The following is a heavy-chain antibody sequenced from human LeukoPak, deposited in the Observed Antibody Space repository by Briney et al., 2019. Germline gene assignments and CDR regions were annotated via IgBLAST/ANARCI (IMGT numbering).Heavy chain of an antibody. CDR2: INGDGSSL. CDR1: GFSINGYW. CDR3: ASLQRSMIVG. D-gene: IGHD3-22*01. V-gene: IGHV3-74*01. Sequence: GGSLRLSCAASGFSINGYWLHWVRQAPGKGLVWVSHINGDGSSLSYADFVKGRFTISRDNSKNTLYLQMNSLRAEDTAVYYCASLQRSMIVGWGQGTLVTVSS. J-gene: IGHJ4*02.